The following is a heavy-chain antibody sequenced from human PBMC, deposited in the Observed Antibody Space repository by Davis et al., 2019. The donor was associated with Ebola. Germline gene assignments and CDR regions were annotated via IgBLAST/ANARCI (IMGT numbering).Heavy chain of an antibody. CDR1: GGSISSYY. V-gene: IGHV4-59*01. D-gene: IGHD3-22*01. Sequence: SETLSLTCTVSGGSISSYYWSWIRQPPGKGLEWIGYIYYSGSTNYNPSLKSRVTISVDTSKNQFSLKLSSVTAADTAVYYCASSGYYYWDLDYWGQGTLVTVSS. J-gene: IGHJ4*02. CDR2: IYYSGST. CDR3: ASSGYYYWDLDY.